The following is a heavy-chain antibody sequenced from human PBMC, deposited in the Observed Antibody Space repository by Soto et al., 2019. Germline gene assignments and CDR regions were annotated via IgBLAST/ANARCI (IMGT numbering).Heavy chain of an antibody. Sequence: HPGGSLRLSCAASGFTFSSYAMHWVRQAPGKGLEWVAVISYDGSNKYYADSVKGRFTISRDNSKNTLYLQMNSLRAEDTAVYYCARGGQWLVRGYFDYWGQGTLVTVSS. CDR2: ISYDGSNK. CDR1: GFTFSSYA. J-gene: IGHJ4*02. D-gene: IGHD6-19*01. V-gene: IGHV3-30-3*01. CDR3: ARGGQWLVRGYFDY.